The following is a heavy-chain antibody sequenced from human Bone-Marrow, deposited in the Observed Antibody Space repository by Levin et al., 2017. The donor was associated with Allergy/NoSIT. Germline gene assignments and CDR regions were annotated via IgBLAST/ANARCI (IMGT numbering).Heavy chain of an antibody. CDR3: AGDGGYDSFDY. J-gene: IGHJ4*02. CDR1: GFTFSSYT. Sequence: GGSLRLSCAASGFTFSSYTMNWVRQAPGKGLEWVSSISGSSNHIYYADSVKGRFTISRDDANNSLFLQMNSLRAEDTAVYYCAGDGGYDSFDYWGQGTLVHVSS. V-gene: IGHV3-21*01. D-gene: IGHD5-12*01. CDR2: ISGSSNHI.